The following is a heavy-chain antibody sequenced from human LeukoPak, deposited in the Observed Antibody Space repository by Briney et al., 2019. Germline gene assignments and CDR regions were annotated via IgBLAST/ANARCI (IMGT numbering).Heavy chain of an antibody. V-gene: IGHV4-34*01. CDR2: INHSGST. D-gene: IGHD2-2*01. J-gene: IGHJ5*02. Sequence: SETLSLTCAVYGGSFSGYYWSWIRQPPGKGLEWIGEINHSGSTNYNPSLKSRVTISVDTSKNQFSLKLSSVTAADTAVYYCARAPMVVVPAAGTGWFDPWGQGTLVTVSS. CDR3: ARAPMVVVPAAGTGWFDP. CDR1: GGSFSGYY.